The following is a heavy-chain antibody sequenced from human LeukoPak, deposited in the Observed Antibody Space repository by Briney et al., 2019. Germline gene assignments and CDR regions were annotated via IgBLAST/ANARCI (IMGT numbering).Heavy chain of an antibody. Sequence: SETLSLTCTVSGGSISSGGYYWSWSRQHPGKGLEWIGYIYYSGSTYYNPSLKSRVTISVDTSKNQFSLKLSSVTAADTAVYYCARVLTRYYYDSSGYKGPYYFDYWGQGTLVTVSS. CDR1: GGSISSGGYY. V-gene: IGHV4-31*03. CDR3: ARVLTRYYYDSSGYKGPYYFDY. CDR2: IYYSGST. J-gene: IGHJ4*02. D-gene: IGHD3-22*01.